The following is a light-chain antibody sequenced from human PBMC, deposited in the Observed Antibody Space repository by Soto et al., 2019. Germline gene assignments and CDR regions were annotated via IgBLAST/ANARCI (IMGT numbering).Light chain of an antibody. V-gene: IGKV3-20*01. Sequence: EIVLTQSPGTLSLSPGERATLSCRASQSVSSSYLAWYQQKPGQAPRLLNYGASSRATGIPDRFSGSGSGTDVTLTISRLEPEDFAVYYCQQYGSSPRTFGQGTKLEIK. CDR2: GAS. CDR3: QQYGSSPRT. J-gene: IGKJ2*01. CDR1: QSVSSSY.